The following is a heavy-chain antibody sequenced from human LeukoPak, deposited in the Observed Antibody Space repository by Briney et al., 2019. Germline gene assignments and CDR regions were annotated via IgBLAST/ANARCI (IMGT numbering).Heavy chain of an antibody. CDR2: IYYSGST. CDR3: ARETPFSIAARTDAFDI. CDR1: GGSISSYY. J-gene: IGHJ3*02. Sequence: SETLSLTCTVSGGSISSYYWSWIRQPPGKGLEWIGYIYYSGSTNYNPSLKSRVTISVDTSKNQFSLKLSSVTAADTAVYYCARETPFSIAARTDAFDIWGQGTMVTVSS. V-gene: IGHV4-59*01. D-gene: IGHD6-6*01.